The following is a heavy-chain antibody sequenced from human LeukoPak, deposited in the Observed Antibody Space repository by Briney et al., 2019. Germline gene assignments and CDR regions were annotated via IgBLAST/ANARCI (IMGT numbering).Heavy chain of an antibody. CDR2: IGSSGSTT. V-gene: IGHV3-23*01. CDR1: GFTFSNYG. D-gene: IGHD6-19*01. J-gene: IGHJ4*02. Sequence: GGSLRLSCAASGFTFSNYGLSWVRQAPGKGLEWVSGIGSSGSTTYYADSVKGRFTLSRDNSKNTLYLQMNSLTAEDTAVYYCAKLGGGVTVTGLRYFDYWGQGTLVTVSS. CDR3: AKLGGGVTVTGLRYFDY.